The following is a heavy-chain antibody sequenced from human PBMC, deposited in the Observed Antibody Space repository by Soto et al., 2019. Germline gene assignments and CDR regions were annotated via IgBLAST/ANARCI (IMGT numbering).Heavy chain of an antibody. CDR3: ARQSPAKSIAARRRHYYYYYGMDV. D-gene: IGHD6-6*01. Sequence: GASVKVSCKASGGTFSSYAISWVRQAPGQGLEWMGGIIPIFGTANYAQKFQGRVTITADESTSTAYMELSSLRSEDTAVYYCARQSPAKSIAARRRHYYYYYGMDVWGQGTTVTVSS. V-gene: IGHV1-69*13. CDR1: GGTFSSYA. CDR2: IIPIFGTA. J-gene: IGHJ6*02.